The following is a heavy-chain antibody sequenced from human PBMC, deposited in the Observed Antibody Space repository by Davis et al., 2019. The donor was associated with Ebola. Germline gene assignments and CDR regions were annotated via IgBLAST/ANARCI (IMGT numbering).Heavy chain of an antibody. CDR1: GYSFTNYW. J-gene: IGHJ6*02. D-gene: IGHD6-25*01. CDR2: IYPRDSDT. V-gene: IGHV5-51*01. CDR3: ARQERPFYYYYGMDV. Sequence: GGSLRLSCKGSGYSFTNYWIGWVRQMPGKGLEWMGIIYPRDSDTRYSPSFQGRVTISADKSITTAYLQWSSLKASDTAMYYCARQERPFYYYYGMDVWGQGTTVTVSS.